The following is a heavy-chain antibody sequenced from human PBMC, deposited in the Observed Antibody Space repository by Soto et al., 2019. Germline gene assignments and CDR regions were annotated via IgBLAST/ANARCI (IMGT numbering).Heavy chain of an antibody. Sequence: ASVKVSCKAAAYTFSNYYLHWWLRDPGEGLEWMGWINPNSGGTKYAPKFQGGVTMTRDTSITTAYMEWSRLRSGDAAVYYCAKEPETAEPEGVDFWGQGTLVTVSS. D-gene: IGHD1-1*01. J-gene: IGHJ4*02. CDR3: AKEPETAEPEGVDF. V-gene: IGHV1-2*02. CDR1: AYTFSNYY. CDR2: INPNSGGT.